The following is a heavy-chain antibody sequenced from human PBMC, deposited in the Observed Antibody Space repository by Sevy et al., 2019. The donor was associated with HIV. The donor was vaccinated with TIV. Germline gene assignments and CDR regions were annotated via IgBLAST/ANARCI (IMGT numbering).Heavy chain of an antibody. CDR1: GFTFSVYW. CDR2: MKEDGSDK. CDR3: VGEGVGGYSYSLDC. Sequence: RGSLRLSCAASGFTFSVYWMSWVRQAPGKGLEWVATMKEDGSDKDYVDSVKGRFTISRDNAKNSLYLQMNSLGAEDTAVYYCVGEGVGGYSYSLDCWGQGTLVTVSS. J-gene: IGHJ4*02. V-gene: IGHV3-7*01. D-gene: IGHD5-18*01.